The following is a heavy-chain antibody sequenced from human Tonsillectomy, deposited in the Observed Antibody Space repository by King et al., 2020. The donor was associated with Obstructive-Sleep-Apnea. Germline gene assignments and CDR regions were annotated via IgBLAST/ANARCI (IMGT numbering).Heavy chain of an antibody. CDR3: ASGRGGGEDWFDP. V-gene: IGHV4-59*01. Sequence: VQLQESGPGLVKPSETLSLTCTVSGGSLSRYYWSWMRPPPGKGLVWIGYIYFSGRHNSNPSLKSRVTISVDTSKNQFSLRLSSVTAADTAVYYCASGRGGGEDWFDPWGQGTLVTVSS. CDR2: IYFSGRH. CDR1: GGSLSRYY. J-gene: IGHJ5*02. D-gene: IGHD1-26*01.